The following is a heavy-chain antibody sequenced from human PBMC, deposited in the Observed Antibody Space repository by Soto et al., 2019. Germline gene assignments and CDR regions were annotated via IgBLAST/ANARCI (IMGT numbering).Heavy chain of an antibody. J-gene: IGHJ3*02. CDR2: ISAYNGNT. D-gene: IGHD3-10*01. Sequence: QVQLVQSGAEVKKPGASVKVSCKASGYTFTSYGISWVRQAPGQGLEGMGWISAYNGNTNYAQKLQGRVTMTTDTATSTAYMELRSLRSDDTAVYYCARGELLWFGELLRDDAFDIWGQGTMVTVSS. CDR1: GYTFTSYG. V-gene: IGHV1-18*01. CDR3: ARGELLWFGELLRDDAFDI.